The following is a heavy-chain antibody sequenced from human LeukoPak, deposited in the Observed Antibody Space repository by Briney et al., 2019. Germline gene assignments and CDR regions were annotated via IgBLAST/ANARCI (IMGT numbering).Heavy chain of an antibody. CDR3: ARSGTGYEKAFFDY. J-gene: IGHJ4*02. CDR2: ISSSSSNI. D-gene: IGHD5-12*01. V-gene: IGHV3-11*06. CDR1: GFTFSDYY. Sequence: GGSLRLSCAASGFTFSDYYMSWIRQAPGKGLEWVSFISSSSSNINYADSVKGQFTISRDNAKNSLYLQMNSLRAEDTAVYYCARSGTGYEKAFFDYWGQGTLVIVSS.